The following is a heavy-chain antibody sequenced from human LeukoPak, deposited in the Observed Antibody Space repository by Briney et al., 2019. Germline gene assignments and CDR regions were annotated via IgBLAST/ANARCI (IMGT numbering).Heavy chain of an antibody. V-gene: IGHV4-39*07. Sequence: SETLSLTCTVSGGSISSSSYYWGWIRQPPGKGLEWIGSIYYSGTTYYSPSLKSRVTISVDTSKNQFSLKLTSVTAADTAVYYCARAGGIPASFDYWGQGTLATVSS. CDR2: IYYSGTT. J-gene: IGHJ4*02. CDR1: GGSISSSSYY. CDR3: ARAGGIPASFDY. D-gene: IGHD6-25*01.